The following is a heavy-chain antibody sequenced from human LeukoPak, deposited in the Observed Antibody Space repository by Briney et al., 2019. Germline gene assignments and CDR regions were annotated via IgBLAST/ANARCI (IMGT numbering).Heavy chain of an antibody. V-gene: IGHV3-23*01. CDR3: AKERDAKGYFDY. J-gene: IGHJ4*02. CDR1: GFSFSTYA. Sequence: GGSLRLSCAASGFSFSTYAMSWVRQDPGQGLEWVSAISGGGKTYYPDSVKGRFTISRDNSKNTLFLLMNGLRAEDTAVYYCAKERDAKGYFDYWGQGTLVTVSS. CDR2: ISGGGKT.